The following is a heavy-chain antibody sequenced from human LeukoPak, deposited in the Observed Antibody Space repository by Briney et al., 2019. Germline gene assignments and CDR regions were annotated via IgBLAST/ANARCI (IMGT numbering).Heavy chain of an antibody. CDR3: ARSRGPQYSSSETYYFDY. V-gene: IGHV3-11*01. CDR1: GFTFSDYY. D-gene: IGHD6-6*01. CDR2: ISSSGSTI. Sequence: SGGSLRLSCAACGFTFSDYYMRWIRQAPGKGREWVSYISSSGSTIYYADSVKGRFTIYRDNAKNSLYLQMNSLRAEDTAVYYCARSRGPQYSSSETYYFDYWGQGTLVTVSS. J-gene: IGHJ4*02.